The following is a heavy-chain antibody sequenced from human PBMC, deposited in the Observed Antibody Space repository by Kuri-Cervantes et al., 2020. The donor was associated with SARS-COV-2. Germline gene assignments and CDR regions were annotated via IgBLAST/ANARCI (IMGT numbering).Heavy chain of an antibody. D-gene: IGHD5-24*01. CDR3: AREEGWEMATII. J-gene: IGHJ3*02. Sequence: GSLRLSCTVSGGYIGSYYWSWLRQPAGKGLEWIGYIYTSGSTNYNPSLKSRVTISVDTSKLQFSLKLSSVTVADTAVYYCAREEGWEMATIIWGQGTMVTVSS. CDR1: GGYIGSYY. V-gene: IGHV4-4*09. CDR2: IYTSGST.